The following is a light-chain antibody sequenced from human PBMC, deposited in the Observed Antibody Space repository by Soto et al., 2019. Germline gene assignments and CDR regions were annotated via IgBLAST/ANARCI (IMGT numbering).Light chain of an antibody. J-gene: IGLJ2*01. V-gene: IGLV1-40*01. Sequence: QSALAQPPSVSGAPGQRVTISCTGSRSNIGAGYDVHWYQHLPGTAPKLLIYDNNNRPSGVPDRFSGSKSGTSASLAITGLQAEDEAEYYCQSYDTGLSVVFGGGTKLTVL. CDR3: QSYDTGLSVV. CDR2: DNN. CDR1: RSNIGAGYD.